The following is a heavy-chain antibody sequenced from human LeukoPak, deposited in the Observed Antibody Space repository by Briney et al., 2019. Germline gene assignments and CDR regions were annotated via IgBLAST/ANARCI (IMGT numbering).Heavy chain of an antibody. CDR2: IYTSGST. CDR1: GGSISSGSYY. D-gene: IGHD6-19*01. Sequence: SETLSLTCTVYGGSISSGSYYWSWIRQPAGKGLEWIGRIYTSGSTNYNPSLKSRVTISVDTSKNQFSLKLSSVTAADTAVYYCARVLSSYYYYYMDVWGKGTTVTVSS. J-gene: IGHJ6*03. V-gene: IGHV4-61*02. CDR3: ARVLSSYYYYYMDV.